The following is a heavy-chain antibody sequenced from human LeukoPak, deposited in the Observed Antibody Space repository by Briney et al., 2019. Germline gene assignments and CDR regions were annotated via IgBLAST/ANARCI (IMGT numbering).Heavy chain of an antibody. J-gene: IGHJ4*02. CDR3: AKGGEKWELLIGTIDY. D-gene: IGHD1-26*01. Sequence: GGSLKLPFAASGFTFSNYCLHRGRQAPGKGPEWVAVISYDGSNKYYADSVKGRFTISRDNSKNTLYLQMNSLRAEDTAVYYCAKGGEKWELLIGTIDYWGQGTLVTVSS. V-gene: IGHV3-30*18. CDR2: ISYDGSNK. CDR1: GFTFSNYC.